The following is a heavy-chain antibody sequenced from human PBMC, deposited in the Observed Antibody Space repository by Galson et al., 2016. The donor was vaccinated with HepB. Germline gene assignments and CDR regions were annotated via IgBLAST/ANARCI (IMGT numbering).Heavy chain of an antibody. CDR1: GGSISVGHHY. V-gene: IGHV4-31*03. D-gene: IGHD2/OR15-2a*01. Sequence: TLSLTCNVSGGSISVGHHYWSWIRQHPGKGLEWIGYIYYSGSTYYNPSLKSRLTISVDTSKNRFSLKLRSVTAADTAVYYCARDVVIVLPTATALSYYYYMDVWGKGTTVTVSS. CDR3: ARDVVIVLPTATALSYYYYMDV. CDR2: IYYSGST. J-gene: IGHJ6*03.